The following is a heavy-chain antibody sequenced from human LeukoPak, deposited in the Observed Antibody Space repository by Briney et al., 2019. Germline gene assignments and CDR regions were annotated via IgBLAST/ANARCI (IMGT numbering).Heavy chain of an antibody. J-gene: IGHJ3*02. Sequence: GESLKISCKGSGYSFTSYWIGWVRQMPGKGLEWMGIIYPGDSDTRYSPSFQGQVTISADKSISTAYLQWSSLKASDTAMYYCARRGSSWYWEGAFDIWGQGTMVTVSS. CDR3: ARRGSSWYWEGAFDI. V-gene: IGHV5-51*01. D-gene: IGHD6-13*01. CDR2: IYPGDSDT. CDR1: GYSFTSYW.